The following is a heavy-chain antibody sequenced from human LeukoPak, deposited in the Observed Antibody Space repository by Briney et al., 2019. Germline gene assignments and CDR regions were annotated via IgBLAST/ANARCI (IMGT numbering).Heavy chain of an antibody. CDR3: ARLGGYHDPFDC. J-gene: IGHJ4*02. Sequence: SSETLSLTCTVSGGSISSYYWSWVRQPPGKGLEWIGYIYTSGITSYNPSLKSRVTMSEDTSKNQFSLKLSSVTAADTAVYYCARLGGYHDPFDCWGQGTLVTVSS. V-gene: IGHV4-4*09. CDR1: GGSISSYY. D-gene: IGHD3-22*01. CDR2: IYTSGIT.